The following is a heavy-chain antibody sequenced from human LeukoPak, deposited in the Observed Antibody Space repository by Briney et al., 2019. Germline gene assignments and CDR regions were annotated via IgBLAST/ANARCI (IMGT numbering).Heavy chain of an antibody. CDR1: GGSISSSSYY. V-gene: IGHV4-39*07. D-gene: IGHD6-13*01. CDR2: IYYSGST. Sequence: KPSETLSLTCTVSGGSISSSSYYWGWIRQPPGKGLEWIGSIYYSGSTYYNPSLKSRVTISVDTSKNQFSLKLSSVTAADTAVYYCARLYSITWYYFDYWGQGTLVTVSS. CDR3: ARLYSITWYYFDY. J-gene: IGHJ4*02.